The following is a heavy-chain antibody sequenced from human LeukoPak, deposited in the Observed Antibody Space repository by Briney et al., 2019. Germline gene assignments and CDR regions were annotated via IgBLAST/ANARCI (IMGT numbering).Heavy chain of an antibody. CDR1: GFTFSSYG. D-gene: IGHD4-17*01. CDR3: AKDPWADYGDYAHFDY. CDR2: ISYDGSNK. J-gene: IGHJ4*02. V-gene: IGHV3-30*18. Sequence: GSLRLSCAASGFTFSSYGMHWVRQAPGKGLEWVAVISYDGSNKYYADSVKGRFTISRDNSKNTLYLQMNSLRAEDTAVYYCAKDPWADYGDYAHFDYWGQGTLVTVSS.